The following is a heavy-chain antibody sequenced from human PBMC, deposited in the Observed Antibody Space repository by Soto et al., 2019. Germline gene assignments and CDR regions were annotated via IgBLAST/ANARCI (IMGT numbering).Heavy chain of an antibody. V-gene: IGHV1-18*04. J-gene: IGHJ4*02. CDR1: GYTFSTST. CDR3: AIANYGDDDY. Sequence: LVQSGAEAKKPGTSVKVSCKASGYTFSTSTISWVRQAPGQGLEWLGWIKAYSGNTNYAPKLQGRATMTTDTSTSTAYLELRSLTNDDTAMYYCAIANYGDDDYWGQGTLVTVSS. D-gene: IGHD4-17*01. CDR2: IKAYSGNT.